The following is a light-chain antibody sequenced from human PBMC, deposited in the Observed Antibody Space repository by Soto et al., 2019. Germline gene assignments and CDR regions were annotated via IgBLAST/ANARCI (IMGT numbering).Light chain of an antibody. CDR2: AAS. Sequence: DIQMTQSPSSLSASVGDRVTITCRASRTISNYLNWYQQKSGKAPRLLIYAASSLQPGVPSRFSGTGTGTAFTLTITSLQPEVSATYYCQQSYSVPRFCPGTRVDLK. CDR1: RTISNY. CDR3: QQSYSVPR. J-gene: IGKJ3*01. V-gene: IGKV1-39*01.